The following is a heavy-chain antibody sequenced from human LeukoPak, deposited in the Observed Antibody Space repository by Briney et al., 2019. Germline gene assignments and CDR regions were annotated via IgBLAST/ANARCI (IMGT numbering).Heavy chain of an antibody. CDR1: GYSISSGYY. D-gene: IGHD1-20*01. J-gene: IGHJ4*02. Sequence: SETLSLTCAVSGYSISSGYYWGWIRQPPGKGLEWIGSIYHSGSTYYNPSLKRRVTISVDTSKNQFSLKLSSVTAADTAVYYCARAATVTGTTNVDYWGQGTLVTVSS. V-gene: IGHV4-38-2*01. CDR3: ARAATVTGTTNVDY. CDR2: IYHSGST.